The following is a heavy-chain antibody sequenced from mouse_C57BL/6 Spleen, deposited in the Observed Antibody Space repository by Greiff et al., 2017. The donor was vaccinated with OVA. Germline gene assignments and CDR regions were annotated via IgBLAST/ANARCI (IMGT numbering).Heavy chain of an antibody. CDR2: IRNKANNHAT. CDR3: TREDYYGSSIYWYFDV. Sequence: EVMLVESGGGLVQPGGSMKLSCAASGFTFSDAWMDWVRQSPEKGLEWVAEIRNKANNHATYYAESVKGRFTISRDDSKSSVYLQMNSLRAEDTGIYYCTREDYYGSSIYWYFDVWGTGTTVTVSS. J-gene: IGHJ1*03. V-gene: IGHV6-6*01. D-gene: IGHD1-1*01. CDR1: GFTFSDAW.